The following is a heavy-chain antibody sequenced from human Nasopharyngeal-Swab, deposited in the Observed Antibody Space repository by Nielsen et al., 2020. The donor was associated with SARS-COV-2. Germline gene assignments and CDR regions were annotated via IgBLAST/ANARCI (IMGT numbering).Heavy chain of an antibody. J-gene: IGHJ4*02. D-gene: IGHD3-16*01. V-gene: IGHV3-21*01. Sequence: GESLKISCAASGFTFSSYTVNWVRQAPGKGLEWVSSISSSSTYIYYADSVKGRFTISRDNANNSLYLQMNSLRAEDTAVYYCARDTKPLVNGGHQDYWGQGTVVTVAS. CDR1: GFTFSSYT. CDR2: ISSSSTYI. CDR3: ARDTKPLVNGGHQDY.